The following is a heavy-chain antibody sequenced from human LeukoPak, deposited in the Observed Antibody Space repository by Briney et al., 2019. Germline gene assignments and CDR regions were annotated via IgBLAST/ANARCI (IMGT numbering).Heavy chain of an antibody. J-gene: IGHJ3*02. Sequence: GGSLRLSCAASGFTFSSYAMHWVRQAPGKGLEWVAVISYDGSNKYYADSVKGRFTISRDNSKNTLYLQMNSLRAEDTAVYYCAKGLDCSSTSCYPDAFDIWGQGTMVTVSS. CDR2: ISYDGSNK. CDR1: GFTFSSYA. CDR3: AKGLDCSSTSCYPDAFDI. D-gene: IGHD2-2*01. V-gene: IGHV3-30-3*01.